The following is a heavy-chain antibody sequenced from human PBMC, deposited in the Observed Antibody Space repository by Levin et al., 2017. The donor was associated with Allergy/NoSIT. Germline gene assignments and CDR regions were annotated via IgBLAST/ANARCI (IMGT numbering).Heavy chain of an antibody. J-gene: IGHJ4*02. CDR2: IWRDGSNK. CDR3: ARGSCSGGFCHEVDY. Sequence: LGESLKISCAASGFIFSNYAIHWVRQAPGKGLDWVALIWRDGSNKYYADSVKGRFTISRDNSKNTLHLQMNSLRAEDTAVYYCARGSCSGGFCHEVDYWGQGTLVTVSS. D-gene: IGHD2-15*01. V-gene: IGHV3-33*01. CDR1: GFIFSNYA.